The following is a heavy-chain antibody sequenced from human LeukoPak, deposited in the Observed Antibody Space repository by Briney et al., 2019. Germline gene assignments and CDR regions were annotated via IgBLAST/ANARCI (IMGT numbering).Heavy chain of an antibody. CDR3: ARSLEVYYRENFDY. CDR2: IDPSDSYA. D-gene: IGHD3-10*01. Sequence: GESLKISCKGSGYSFTSYWISWVRQMPGKGLEWMGRIDPSDSYANYSPSFQGHVTISADKSISTAYLQWSSLKASDTAMYYCARSLEVYYRENFDYWGQGTLVTVSS. J-gene: IGHJ4*02. V-gene: IGHV5-10-1*01. CDR1: GYSFTSYW.